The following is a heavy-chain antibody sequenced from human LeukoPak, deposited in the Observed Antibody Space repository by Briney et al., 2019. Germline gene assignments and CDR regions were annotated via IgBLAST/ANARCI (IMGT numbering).Heavy chain of an antibody. CDR2: FDPEDGET. V-gene: IGHV1-24*01. CDR3: TTYYDSSGYGPFVD. J-gene: IGHJ4*02. CDR1: GYILTELS. Sequence: ASVKVSCKVSGYILTELSMHWVRQAPGKGLEWMGGFDPEDGETIYAQKFQGRVTMTEDTSTDTAYMELSSLRSEDTAVYYCTTYYDSSGYGPFVDWGQGTLVTVSS. D-gene: IGHD3-22*01.